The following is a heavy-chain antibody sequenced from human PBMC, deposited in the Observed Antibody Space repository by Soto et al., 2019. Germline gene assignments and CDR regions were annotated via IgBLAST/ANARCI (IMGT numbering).Heavy chain of an antibody. J-gene: IGHJ1*01. CDR2: IWYDGSNK. Sequence: QVQLVESGGGVVQPGRSLRLSCAASGFTFSSYGMHWVRQAPGKGLEWVAVIWYDGSNKYYADSVKGRFTISRDNSKNTLYLQMNSLRAEDTAVYYCVREGGSSGWYEYFQHWGQGTLVTVSS. CDR1: GFTFSSYG. V-gene: IGHV3-33*01. D-gene: IGHD6-19*01. CDR3: VREGGSSGWYEYFQH.